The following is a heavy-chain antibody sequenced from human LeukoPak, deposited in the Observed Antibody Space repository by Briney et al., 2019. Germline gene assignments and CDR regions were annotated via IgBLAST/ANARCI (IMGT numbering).Heavy chain of an antibody. CDR1: GFTFSSYG. CDR2: IWYDGSNK. J-gene: IGHJ6*02. Sequence: GRCLRLSCAASGFTFSSYGMHWVRQAPGKGLEWVAVIWYDGSNKYYADSVKGRFTISRDNSKNTLYLQMNSLRAEDTAVYYCAREWMDFWSGYYASVDVWGQGTTVTVSS. V-gene: IGHV3-33*01. D-gene: IGHD3-3*01. CDR3: AREWMDFWSGYYASVDV.